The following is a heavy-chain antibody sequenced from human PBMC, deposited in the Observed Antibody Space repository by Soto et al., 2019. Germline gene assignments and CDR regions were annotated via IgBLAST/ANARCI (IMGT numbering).Heavy chain of an antibody. Sequence: PGGSLRLSCAASGFTFSSYTMHWVRQTPGKGLEWVAHISYDGGDKYYADSVKGRFTISRDNSKSTLYLQMNSLRAEDTAVYYCARPLWRDDYNWGYFDLWGRGTLVTVSS. CDR1: GFTFSSYT. V-gene: IGHV3-30-3*01. D-gene: IGHD4-4*01. CDR2: ISYDGGDK. J-gene: IGHJ2*01. CDR3: ARPLWRDDYNWGYFDL.